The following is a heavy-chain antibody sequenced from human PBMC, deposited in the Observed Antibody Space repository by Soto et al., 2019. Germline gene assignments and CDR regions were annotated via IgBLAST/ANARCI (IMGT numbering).Heavy chain of an antibody. CDR2: IYTSGST. D-gene: IGHD4-17*01. CDR1: GGSISSYY. V-gene: IGHV4-4*07. Sequence: PSQTLSLTCTVSGGSISSYYWSWIRQPAGKGLEWIGRIYTSGSTNYNPSLKSRVTMSVDTSKNQFSLKLSSVTAADTAVNYCARESTVKTTQYYYYYGMDVWGQGTTVTVSS. J-gene: IGHJ6*02. CDR3: ARESTVKTTQYYYYYGMDV.